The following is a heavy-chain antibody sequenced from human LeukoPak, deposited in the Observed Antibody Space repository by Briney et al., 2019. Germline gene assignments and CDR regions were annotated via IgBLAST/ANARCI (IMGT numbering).Heavy chain of an antibody. CDR3: ARETFQFHY. CDR1: GDSFSSNSAG. CDR2: TYYRSKCYN. J-gene: IGHJ4*02. Sequence: SQTLSLTCVISGDSFSSNSAGWGWHRQSPGRGVEWLGSTYYRSKCYNDYPVSVKSPITINPDTSKNQFFLQLNSVPPDDTAVYYCARETFQFHYWGQGTLVTVSS. V-gene: IGHV6-1*01. D-gene: IGHD2/OR15-2a*01.